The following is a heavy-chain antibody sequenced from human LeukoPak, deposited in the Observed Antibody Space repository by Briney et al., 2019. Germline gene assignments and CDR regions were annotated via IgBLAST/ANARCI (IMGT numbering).Heavy chain of an antibody. CDR2: INHSGST. CDR1: GGSISSYY. J-gene: IGHJ4*02. Sequence: PSETLSLTCTVSGGSISSYYWSWIRQPPGKGLEWIGEINHSGSTNYNPSLKSRVTISVDTSKNQFSLKLSSVTAADTAVYYCARRYYDSSGYFSYWGQGTLVTVSS. V-gene: IGHV4-34*01. CDR3: ARRYYDSSGYFSY. D-gene: IGHD3-22*01.